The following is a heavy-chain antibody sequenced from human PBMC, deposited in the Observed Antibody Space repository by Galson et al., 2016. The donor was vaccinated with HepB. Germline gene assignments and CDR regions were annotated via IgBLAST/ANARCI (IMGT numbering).Heavy chain of an antibody. J-gene: IGHJ4*02. CDR3: AKGDSSGYFWSYLDS. CDR1: GFTFGSYA. Sequence: SLRLSCAASGFTFGSYAITWVRQAPGKGLEWVSSNSHTGATTYYADSGKGRFTISRDNSKNTQFLQMNRRRAEDTALYYCAKGDSSGYFWSYLDSWGQGTLVTVSS. CDR2: NSHTGATT. D-gene: IGHD3-22*01. V-gene: IGHV3-23*01.